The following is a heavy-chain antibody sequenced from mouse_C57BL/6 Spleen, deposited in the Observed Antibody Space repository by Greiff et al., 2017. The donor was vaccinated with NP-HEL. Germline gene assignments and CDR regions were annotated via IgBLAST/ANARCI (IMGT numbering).Heavy chain of an antibody. CDR1: GFTFSSYG. CDR2: ISSGGSYT. V-gene: IGHV5-6*01. D-gene: IGHD2-4*01. Sequence: EVMLVESGGDLVKPGGSLKLSCAASGFTFSSYGMSWVRQTPDKRLEWVATISSGGSYTNYPDSVKGRFTISIDNAKNTLYLQMSSLKSEDTAMYYCARQIYDDYDSYYAMDDGGQGTSVTVSS. CDR3: ARQIYDDYDSYYAMDD. J-gene: IGHJ4*01.